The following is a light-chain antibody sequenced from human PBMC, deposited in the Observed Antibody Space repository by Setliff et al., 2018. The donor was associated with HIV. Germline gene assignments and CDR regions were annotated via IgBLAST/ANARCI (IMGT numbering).Light chain of an antibody. J-gene: IGLJ1*01. Sequence: QSVLAQPASVSVSPGQSITLSCTGTSSDVGGYNYVSWYQQHPDKAPKLMIYDVKNRPSGVSDRFSGSKSGNTASLTISGLQAEDEADYYCCSYAGSGPVFGAGTKVTVL. CDR2: DVK. V-gene: IGLV2-23*02. CDR3: CSYAGSGPV. CDR1: SSDVGGYNY.